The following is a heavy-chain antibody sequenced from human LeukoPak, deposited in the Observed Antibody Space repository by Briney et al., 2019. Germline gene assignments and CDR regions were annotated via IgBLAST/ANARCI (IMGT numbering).Heavy chain of an antibody. V-gene: IGHV3-21*01. CDR2: ISSSSSYI. CDR1: GCTFSSYS. D-gene: IGHD3-16*01. Sequence: GGSLRLSCAASGCTFSSYSMNWVRQAPGKGLEWVSSISSSSSYIYYADSVKGRFTISRDNAKNSLYLQMNSLRAEDTAVYYCARDSPTSKIMITGDWGQGTLVTVSS. J-gene: IGHJ4*02. CDR3: ARDSPTSKIMITGD.